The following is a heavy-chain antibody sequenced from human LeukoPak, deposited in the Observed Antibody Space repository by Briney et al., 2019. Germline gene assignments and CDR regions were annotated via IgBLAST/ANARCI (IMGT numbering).Heavy chain of an antibody. D-gene: IGHD2-2*03. V-gene: IGHV4-59*05. CDR1: GFTFSSYSMN. Sequence: GSLRLSCAASGFTFSSYSMNWVRQPPGKGLEWIGRIYYSGSTFYNPSLKSRVTISVDTSKNQLSLRLSSVTAADTAVYYCARHGSTDYFDYWGQGTLVTVSS. CDR3: ARHGSTDYFDY. CDR2: IYYSGST. J-gene: IGHJ4*02.